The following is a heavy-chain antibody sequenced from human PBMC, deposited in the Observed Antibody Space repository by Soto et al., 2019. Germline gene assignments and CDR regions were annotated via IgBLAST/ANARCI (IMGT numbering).Heavy chain of an antibody. CDR3: AKAQGTTGTTRGGGYYYYGMDV. J-gene: IGHJ6*02. CDR2: ISGSGGST. V-gene: IGHV3-23*01. Sequence: GGSLRLSCAASGFTFSSYAMSWVRQAPGKGLEWVSAISGSGGSTYYADSVKGRFTISRDNSKNTLYLQMNSLRAEDTAVYYCAKAQGTTGTTRGGGYYYYGMDVWGQGTTVTVSS. CDR1: GFTFSSYA. D-gene: IGHD1-1*01.